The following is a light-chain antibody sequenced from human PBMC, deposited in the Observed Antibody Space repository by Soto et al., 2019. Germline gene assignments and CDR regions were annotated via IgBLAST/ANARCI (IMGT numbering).Light chain of an antibody. V-gene: IGKV3-20*01. CDR1: QSVTRSF. CDR2: GAS. CDR3: QQYGSSPQA. J-gene: IGKJ3*01. Sequence: EIVLTQSPGTLSLSPGERVTLSCRASQSVTRSFLAWYQQKPGQAPRLLIYGASSRATGIPDRFSGSGSGTDFTLTISRLEPEDCAVYYCQQYGSSPQAFGPGTKVDIK.